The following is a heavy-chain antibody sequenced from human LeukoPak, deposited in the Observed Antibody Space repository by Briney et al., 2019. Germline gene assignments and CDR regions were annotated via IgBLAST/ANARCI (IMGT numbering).Heavy chain of an antibody. V-gene: IGHV2-5*02. D-gene: IGHD3-10*01. Sequence: SGPTLVKSTETFTLTFTFSGFSLNTDGVGVGWIRQPQGQALEWLALIYWGDHERYSPSLKSRLTITKDTSKTQLVLTLTNMDPVDTATYYCVRLRGRGVPDEFDYWGQGTLVTVSS. J-gene: IGHJ4*02. CDR1: GFSLNTDGVG. CDR3: VRLRGRGVPDEFDY. CDR2: IYWGDHE.